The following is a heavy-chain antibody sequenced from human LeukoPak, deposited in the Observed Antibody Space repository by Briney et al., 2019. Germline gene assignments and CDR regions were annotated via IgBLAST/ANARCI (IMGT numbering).Heavy chain of an antibody. CDR3: ARVPVGRGAFDI. V-gene: IGHV4-31*03. Sequence: PSETLSLTCTVSGGSISSGGYYWSWIRQHPGKGLEWIGYIYYSGSTYYNPSLKSRVTVSVDTSKNQFSLKLSSVTAAGTAVYYCARVPVGRGAFDIWGQGTMVTVSS. CDR1: GGSISSGGYY. J-gene: IGHJ3*02. D-gene: IGHD3-10*01. CDR2: IYYSGST.